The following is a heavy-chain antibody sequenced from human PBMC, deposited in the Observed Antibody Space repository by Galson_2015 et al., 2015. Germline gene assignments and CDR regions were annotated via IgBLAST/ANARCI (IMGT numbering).Heavy chain of an antibody. CDR1: EFTFSSYY. CDR2: ISSTTTYI. D-gene: IGHD3-3*01. Sequence: SLRLSCAASEFTFSSYYMSWVRQAPGKGLEWVSSISSTTTYIYYADSVKGRFTISRDNAKNSLYLQMNSLGAEDTAVYYCARQILGSESGSGYYTARSGYRGQRTLVAVSS. CDR3: ARQILGSESGSGYYTARSGY. V-gene: IGHV3-21*01. J-gene: IGHJ4*01.